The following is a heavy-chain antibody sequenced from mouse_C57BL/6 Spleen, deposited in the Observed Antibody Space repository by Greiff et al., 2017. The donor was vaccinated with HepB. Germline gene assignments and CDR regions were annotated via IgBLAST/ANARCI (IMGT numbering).Heavy chain of an antibody. D-gene: IGHD2-3*01. Sequence: QVQLQQSGAELVRPGASVKLSCQASGYTFTDYYINWVKQRPGQGLEWIARIYPGSGNTYYNEKFKGKATLTADKSSSTAYMQLSSLTSEDSAVYFGAKGDMSAMDDWGQGTSVTVSS. J-gene: IGHJ4*01. V-gene: IGHV1-76*01. CDR2: IYPGSGNT. CDR3: AKGDMSAMDD. CDR1: GYTFTDYY.